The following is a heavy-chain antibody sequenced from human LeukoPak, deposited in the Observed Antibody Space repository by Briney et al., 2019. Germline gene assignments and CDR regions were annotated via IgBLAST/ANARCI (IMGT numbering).Heavy chain of an antibody. J-gene: IGHJ4*02. V-gene: IGHV4-59*01. D-gene: IGHD3-16*01. CDR3: ARTPLGAHSDF. Sequence: SETLSLTCTVSGGSISEFYWSWIRQTPGKGLEWIGYIYYTGTTYYNPSLKSRVTISADTSQNRFSLRLSSVTAADTAVYFCARTPLGAHSDFWGQGTLVTVSP. CDR1: GGSISEFY. CDR2: IYYTGTT.